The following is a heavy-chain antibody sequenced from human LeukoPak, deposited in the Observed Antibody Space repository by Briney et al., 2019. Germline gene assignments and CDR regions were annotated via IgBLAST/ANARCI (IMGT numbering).Heavy chain of an antibody. CDR1: GGSISSGGYS. V-gene: IGHV4-30-2*01. CDR3: ARGAGYYDSSGYYYQYYFDY. Sequence: PSETLSLTCAVSGGSISSGGYSWSWIRQPPGKGLGWIGYIYHSGSTYYNPSLKSRVTISVDRSKNQFSLKLSSVTAADTAVYYCARGAGYYDSSGYYYQYYFDYWGQGTLVTVSS. D-gene: IGHD3-22*01. CDR2: IYHSGST. J-gene: IGHJ4*02.